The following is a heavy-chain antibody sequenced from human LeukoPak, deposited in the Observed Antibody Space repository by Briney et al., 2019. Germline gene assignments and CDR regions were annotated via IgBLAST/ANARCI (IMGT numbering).Heavy chain of an antibody. CDR2: ISYDGSNK. J-gene: IGHJ3*02. D-gene: IGHD2-2*02. Sequence: GGSLRLSCAASEFTFSSYAMHWVRQAPGKGLEWVAVISYDGSNKYYADSVKGRFTISRDNSKNTLYLQMNSLRAEDTAVYYCARDNTQKNDAFDIWGQGTMVTVSS. V-gene: IGHV3-30-3*01. CDR1: EFTFSSYA. CDR3: ARDNTQKNDAFDI.